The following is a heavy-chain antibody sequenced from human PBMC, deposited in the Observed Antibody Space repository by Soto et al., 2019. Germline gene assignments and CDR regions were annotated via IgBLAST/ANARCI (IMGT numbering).Heavy chain of an antibody. V-gene: IGHV3-30-3*01. CDR1: GFTFSSYA. CDR2: ISYDGSNK. D-gene: IGHD3-3*01. Sequence: VQLVESGGGVVQPGRSLRLSCAASGFTFSSYAMHWVRQAPGKGLEWVAVISYDGSNKYYADSVKGRFTISRDNSKNTLYLQMNSLRAEDTAVYYCARGSLKYYDFWSGLPHYGMDVWGQGTTVTVSS. J-gene: IGHJ6*02. CDR3: ARGSLKYYDFWSGLPHYGMDV.